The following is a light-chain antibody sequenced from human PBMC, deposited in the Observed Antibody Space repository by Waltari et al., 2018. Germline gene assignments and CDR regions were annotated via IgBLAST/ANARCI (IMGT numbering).Light chain of an antibody. CDR2: EAT. CDR3: CSYAGGSRVI. CDR1: KDDIGTYYF. J-gene: IGLJ2*01. Sequence: QSALTQPASLSGSPGQSITISRAGTKDDIGTYYFVSWFPQFPGQAPKLIVSEATKRPSGVSYRFSGSKSGNTASLTISGLQAEDEADYYCCSYAGGSRVIFGGGTKLTVL. V-gene: IGLV2-23*01.